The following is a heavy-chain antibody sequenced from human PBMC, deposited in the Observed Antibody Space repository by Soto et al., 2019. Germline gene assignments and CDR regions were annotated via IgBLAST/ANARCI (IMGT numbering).Heavy chain of an antibody. J-gene: IGHJ6*02. CDR2: ISAYNGNT. CDR3: ARDHYGIGFLEWLLSQSTYYYGMDV. D-gene: IGHD3-3*01. Sequence: AASVKVSCKASGYTFTSYGISWVRQAPGQGLEWMGWISAYNGNTNYARKLQGRVTMTTDTSTSTAYMELRSLRSDDTAVYYCARDHYGIGFLEWLLSQSTYYYGMDVWGQGTTVTVSS. CDR1: GYTFTSYG. V-gene: IGHV1-18*01.